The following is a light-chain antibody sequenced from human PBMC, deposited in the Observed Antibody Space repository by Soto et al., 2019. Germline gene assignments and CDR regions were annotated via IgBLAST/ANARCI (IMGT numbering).Light chain of an antibody. Sequence: EIVLTQSPGTLSLSPGGRATLSCRASQSVIRNYVAWYQQKPGQAPRLLIYGASSRASGIPDRFSGSGSGADFTLSITRLEPEDFALYYCQQYGSTPLTFGGGTKVDIK. CDR3: QQYGSTPLT. CDR2: GAS. J-gene: IGKJ4*01. CDR1: QSVIRNY. V-gene: IGKV3-20*01.